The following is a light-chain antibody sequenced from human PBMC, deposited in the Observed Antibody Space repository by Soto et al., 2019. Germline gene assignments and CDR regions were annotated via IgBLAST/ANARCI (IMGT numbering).Light chain of an antibody. CDR3: SSYADSIVL. Sequence: QSALTQPPSASGSPGQSVTISCTGTSSDVGGYNYVSWYQQHPGKAPKLMISEVSKRPSGVPDRFSDSKSGNTASLTVSGLQAEDEADYYCSSYADSIVLFGGGTKVTVL. CDR2: EVS. V-gene: IGLV2-8*01. CDR1: SSDVGGYNY. J-gene: IGLJ2*01.